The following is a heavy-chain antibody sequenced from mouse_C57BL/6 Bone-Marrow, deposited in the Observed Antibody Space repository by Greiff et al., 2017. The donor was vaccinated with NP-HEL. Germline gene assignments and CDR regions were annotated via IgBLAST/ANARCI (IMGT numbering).Heavy chain of an antibody. CDR3: ARRSTTVVAPYAMDY. CDR2: IYPGSGST. J-gene: IGHJ4*01. V-gene: IGHV1-55*01. Sequence: QVQLKQPGAELVKPGASVKMSCKASGYTFTSYWITWVKQRPGQGLEWIGDIYPGSGSTNYNEKFKSKATLTVDTSSSTAYMQLSSLTSEDSAVYYCARRSTTVVAPYAMDYWGQGTSVTVSS. D-gene: IGHD1-1*01. CDR1: GYTFTSYW.